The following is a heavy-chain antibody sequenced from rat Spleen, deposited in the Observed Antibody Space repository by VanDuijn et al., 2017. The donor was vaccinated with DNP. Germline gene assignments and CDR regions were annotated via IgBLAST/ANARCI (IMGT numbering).Heavy chain of an antibody. CDR1: GFSLTSYH. V-gene: IGHV2-6*01. D-gene: IGHD1-7*01. CDR2: ISSGGNT. Sequence: QVQLKESGPGLMQPSQTLSLTCIVSGFSLTSYHVHWVRQSPGKGLEWIAAISSGGNTYFNSALKSRLSISRDTSKSQVFLKMNSLQPEDTGTYYCTRHDYYFDYWGQGVMVTVSS. J-gene: IGHJ2*01. CDR3: TRHDYYFDY.